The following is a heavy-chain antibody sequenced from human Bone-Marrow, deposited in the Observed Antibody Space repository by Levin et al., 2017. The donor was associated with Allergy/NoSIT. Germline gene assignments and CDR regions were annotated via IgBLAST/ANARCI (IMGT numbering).Heavy chain of an antibody. CDR2: IYYSGST. D-gene: IGHD6-19*01. Sequence: GSLRLSCTVSGGSISSNNYYWGWIRQPPGKGLEWIGTIYYSGSTYYTPSLKSRVIISVDTSKNQFSLKVSSVTAADTAVYYCARHGDSSGWYRFDPWGQGTLVTVSS. CDR1: GGSISSNNYY. J-gene: IGHJ5*02. V-gene: IGHV4-39*01. CDR3: ARHGDSSGWYRFDP.